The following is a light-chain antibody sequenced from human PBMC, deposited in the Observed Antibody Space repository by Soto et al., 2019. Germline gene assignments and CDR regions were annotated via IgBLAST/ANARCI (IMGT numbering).Light chain of an antibody. Sequence: QSVLTQPASVSGSPGQSITISCTGTSSDVGGYKYVSWYQHHPGKAPKLMIHDVSNRPSGVSYRFSGSKSGNTASLTISGLQAEDEADYYCSSYTSSSTAVVFGGGTQLTVL. CDR2: DVS. CDR1: SSDVGGYKY. J-gene: IGLJ2*01. V-gene: IGLV2-14*03. CDR3: SSYTSSSTAVV.